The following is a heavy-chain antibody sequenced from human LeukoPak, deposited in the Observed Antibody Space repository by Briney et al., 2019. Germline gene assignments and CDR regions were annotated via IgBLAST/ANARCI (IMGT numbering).Heavy chain of an antibody. Sequence: GGSLRLSCAASGFTFSSYNMNWVRQAPGKGLEWVSYISSSNSTIYYADSVKGRFTISRDNAKNSLYLQMNSLRAEDTAVYYCARRGGGVAGTFDYWGQGTLVTVSS. CDR2: ISSSNSTI. CDR1: GFTFSSYN. D-gene: IGHD6-19*01. J-gene: IGHJ4*02. V-gene: IGHV3-48*04. CDR3: ARRGGGVAGTFDY.